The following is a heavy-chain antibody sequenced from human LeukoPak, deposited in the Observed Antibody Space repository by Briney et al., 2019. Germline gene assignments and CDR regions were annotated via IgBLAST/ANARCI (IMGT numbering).Heavy chain of an antibody. D-gene: IGHD2-2*03. CDR1: GGSISGYY. CDR2: IYYSGST. V-gene: IGHV4-59*01. Sequence: SETLSLTCTVSGGSISGYYWSWIRQPPGKGLEWIGYIYYSGSTNYNPSLKSRVTISVDTSKNQFSLKLSSVTAADTAVYYCARVVIVVVPAAMPVVEEGFDPWGQGTLVTVSS. CDR3: ARVVIVVVPAAMPVVEEGFDP. J-gene: IGHJ5*02.